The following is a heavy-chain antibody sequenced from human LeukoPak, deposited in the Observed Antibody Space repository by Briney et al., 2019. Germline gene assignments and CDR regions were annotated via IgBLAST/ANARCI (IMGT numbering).Heavy chain of an antibody. CDR1: GSSISSGDYY. D-gene: IGHD3-22*01. V-gene: IGHV4-30-4*08. J-gene: IGHJ5*02. CDR3: ARRVVVHSLNWFDP. CDR2: IYYSGST. Sequence: PSQTLSLTSTVSGSSISSGDYYWSWIRQPPGKGLEWIGYIYYSGSTYYNPSLKSRVTISVDTSKNQFSLKLSSVTAADTAVYYCARRVVVHSLNWFDPWGQGTLVTVSS.